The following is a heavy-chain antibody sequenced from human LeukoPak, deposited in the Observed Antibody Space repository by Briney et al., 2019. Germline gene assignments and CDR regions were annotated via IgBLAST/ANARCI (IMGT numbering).Heavy chain of an antibody. Sequence: GGSLRLSCAASGFTFSNFAMTWVRQAPGKGLEWVAVIWYDGSNKYYADSVKGRFTISRDNSKNTLYLQMNSLRAEDTAVYYCARDGGYCSGGSCYSYYYYGMDVWGQGTTVTVSS. CDR3: ARDGGYCSGGSCYSYYYYGMDV. CDR1: GFTFSNFA. V-gene: IGHV3-33*08. J-gene: IGHJ6*02. D-gene: IGHD2-15*01. CDR2: IWYDGSNK.